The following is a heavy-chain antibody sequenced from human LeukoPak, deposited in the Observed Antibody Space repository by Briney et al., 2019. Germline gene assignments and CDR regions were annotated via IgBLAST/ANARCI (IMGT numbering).Heavy chain of an antibody. CDR3: ARDKSSGWCVVYYYYMDV. Sequence: GGSLRLSCAASGFTFSSYAMHWVRQAPGKGLEWEAVISYDGSNKYYADSVKGRFTISRDNSKNTLYLQMNSLRAEDTAVYYCARDKSSGWCVVYYYYMDVWGKGTTVTVSS. CDR1: GFTFSSYA. J-gene: IGHJ6*03. CDR2: ISYDGSNK. D-gene: IGHD6-19*01. V-gene: IGHV3-30*01.